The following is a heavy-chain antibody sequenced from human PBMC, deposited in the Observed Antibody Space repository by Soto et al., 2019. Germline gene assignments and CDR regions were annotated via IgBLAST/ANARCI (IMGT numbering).Heavy chain of an antibody. CDR3: ARGMYSSSSGALDY. D-gene: IGHD6-6*01. Sequence: EVQLVESGGGLVKPGGSLRLSCAASGFTFSSYSMNWVRQAPGKGLEWVSSISSSSSYIDYADSVKGRFTISRDNAKNSLYLQMNSLRAEDTAVYYCARGMYSSSSGALDYWGQGTLVTVSS. J-gene: IGHJ4*02. V-gene: IGHV3-21*01. CDR1: GFTFSSYS. CDR2: ISSSSSYI.